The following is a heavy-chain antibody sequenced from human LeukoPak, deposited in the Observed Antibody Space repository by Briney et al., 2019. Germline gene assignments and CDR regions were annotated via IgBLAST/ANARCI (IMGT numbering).Heavy chain of an antibody. CDR2: INHSGST. CDR3: ASSGDYYDSSCYFDY. D-gene: IGHD3-22*01. Sequence: PSETLSLTCAVYGGSFSGYYWSWIRQPPGKGLEWIGEINHSGSTNYNPSLKSRVTISVDTSKNQFSLKLSSVTAADTAVYYCASSGDYYDSSCYFDYWGQGTLVTVSS. V-gene: IGHV4-34*01. J-gene: IGHJ4*02. CDR1: GGSFSGYY.